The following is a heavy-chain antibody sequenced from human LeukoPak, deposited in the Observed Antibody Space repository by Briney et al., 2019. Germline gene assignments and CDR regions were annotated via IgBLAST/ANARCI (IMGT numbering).Heavy chain of an antibody. J-gene: IGHJ4*02. Sequence: PSQTLSLTCTVSGGSISSGSYYWSWIRQPAGKGLEWIGRIYTSGSTNYNPSLKSRVTISVDTSKNQFSLKLSSVTAADTAVYYCARAGERLDYVWGSYRFDYWGQGTLVTVSS. D-gene: IGHD3-16*02. CDR2: IYTSGST. CDR3: ARAGERLDYVWGSYRFDY. CDR1: GGSISSGSYY. V-gene: IGHV4-61*02.